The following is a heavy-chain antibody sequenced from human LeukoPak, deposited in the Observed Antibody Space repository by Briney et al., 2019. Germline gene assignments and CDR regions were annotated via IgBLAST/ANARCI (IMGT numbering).Heavy chain of an antibody. CDR1: GFTFSSYA. CDR2: ISDSGGST. D-gene: IGHD3-10*01. V-gene: IGHV3-23*01. Sequence: GGSLRLSCAASGFTFSSYAMSWVRQGPGKGLEWVSTISDSGGSTYYADSVKGRFTISRDNSKNTLYLQMNSLRDEGTAVYYCAKVPYSDYGAGRPPFMDVWGQGTTVAISS. CDR3: AKVPYSDYGAGRPPFMDV. J-gene: IGHJ6*02.